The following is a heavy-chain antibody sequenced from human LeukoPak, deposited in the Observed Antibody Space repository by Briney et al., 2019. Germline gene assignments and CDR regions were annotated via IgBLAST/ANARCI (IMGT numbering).Heavy chain of an antibody. V-gene: IGHV3-11*04. Sequence: GGSLRLSCVASGFTFSDFYMTWIRQAPGKGLEWVSHISYSSNNIQYADSVKGRFTISRDNAKRSLYLQMNSLRAEDTAVYYCARDASASGQWIQLWFSYYGMDVWGQGTTVTVSS. CDR1: GFTFSDFY. D-gene: IGHD5-18*01. CDR3: ARDASASGQWIQLWFSYYGMDV. CDR2: ISYSSNNI. J-gene: IGHJ6*02.